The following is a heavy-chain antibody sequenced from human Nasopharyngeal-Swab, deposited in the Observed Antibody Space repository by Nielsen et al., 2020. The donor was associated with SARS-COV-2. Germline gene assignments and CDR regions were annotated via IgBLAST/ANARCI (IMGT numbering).Heavy chain of an antibody. D-gene: IGHD3-10*01. CDR1: GFTFTSSA. V-gene: IGHV1-58*01. J-gene: IGHJ4*02. Sequence: SVKVSCKASGFTFTSSAVQWVRQARGQRLEWIGWIVVGSGNTNYAQKFQERVTITRDMSTSTAYMELSSLRSEDTAVYYCARVLYTTMVQGVTEIFDYWGQGTLVTVSS. CDR2: IVVGSGNT. CDR3: ARVLYTTMVQGVTEIFDY.